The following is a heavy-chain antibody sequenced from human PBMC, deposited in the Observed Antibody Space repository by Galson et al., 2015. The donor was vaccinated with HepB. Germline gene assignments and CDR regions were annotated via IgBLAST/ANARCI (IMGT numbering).Heavy chain of an antibody. CDR3: ASQTYCYSGMDV. CDR1: GGSISSSF. CDR2: IYYSGST. Sequence: SETLSLTCTVSGGSISSSFWSWIRQPPGKGLEWIGYIYYSGSTSYNPSLKSRVTISVDTSKNQFSLNLSSVTAADTAVYYCASQTYCYSGMDVWGPGTTVTVSS. J-gene: IGHJ6*02. V-gene: IGHV4-59*01.